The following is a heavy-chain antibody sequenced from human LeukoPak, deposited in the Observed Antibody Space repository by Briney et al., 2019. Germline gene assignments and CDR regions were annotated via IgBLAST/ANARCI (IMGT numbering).Heavy chain of an antibody. J-gene: IGHJ4*02. Sequence: GGSLRLSCAASGFTFSSYAMSWVRQAPGKGLEWVSAISGSGGSTYYADSVKGRFTISRDNSKNTLYLQMNSLRAEETAVYYCAKGYSGYDSVDYWGQGTLVTVSS. D-gene: IGHD5-12*01. CDR2: ISGSGGST. CDR3: AKGYSGYDSVDY. V-gene: IGHV3-23*01. CDR1: GFTFSSYA.